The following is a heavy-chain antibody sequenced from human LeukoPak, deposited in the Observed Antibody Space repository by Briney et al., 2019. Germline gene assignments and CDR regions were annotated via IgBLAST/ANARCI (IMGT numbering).Heavy chain of an antibody. CDR3: ASGYGQNFDY. J-gene: IGHJ4*02. D-gene: IGHD5-18*01. Sequence: KTSETLSLTCTVSGGSMTSSTYFWVWIRLPPGQGLEWIGSIYYSGNTNYNPSLKSRVTISVDTSKSHFSLKLTSVTAADTAVYYCASGYGQNFDYWGQGTLVTVSS. V-gene: IGHV4-39*07. CDR1: GGSMTSSTYF. CDR2: IYYSGNT.